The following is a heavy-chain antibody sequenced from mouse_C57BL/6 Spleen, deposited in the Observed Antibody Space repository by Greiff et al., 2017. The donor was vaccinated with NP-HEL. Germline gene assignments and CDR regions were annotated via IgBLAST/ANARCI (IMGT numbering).Heavy chain of an antibody. CDR3: ARGSDSSGYVDWFAY. Sequence: VKLVESGAELAKPGASVKLSCKASGYTFTSYWMHWVKQRPGQGLEWIGYINPSSGYTKYNQKFKDKATLTADKSSSTAYMQLSSLTYEDSAVYYCARGSDSSGYVDWFAYWGQGTLVTVSA. J-gene: IGHJ3*01. V-gene: IGHV1-7*01. CDR2: INPSSGYT. CDR1: GYTFTSYW. D-gene: IGHD3-2*02.